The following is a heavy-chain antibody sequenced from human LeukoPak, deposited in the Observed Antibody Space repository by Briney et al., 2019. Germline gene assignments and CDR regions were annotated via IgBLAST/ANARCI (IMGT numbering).Heavy chain of an antibody. J-gene: IGHJ5*02. Sequence: ASVKVSCKASGGTFSSYAISWVRQAPGQGLEWMGGIIPIFGTANYAQKFQGRVTITADESTSTAYMELSSLRPEDTAVYYCARGIAAAVGNWFDPWGQGTLVTVSS. CDR1: GGTFSSYA. CDR3: ARGIAAAVGNWFDP. CDR2: IIPIFGTA. D-gene: IGHD6-13*01. V-gene: IGHV1-69*13.